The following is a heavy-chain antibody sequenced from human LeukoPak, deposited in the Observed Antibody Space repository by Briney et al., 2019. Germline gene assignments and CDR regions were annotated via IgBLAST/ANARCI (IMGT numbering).Heavy chain of an antibody. Sequence: ASVKVSCKVSGYTLTELSMHWVRQAPGKGLEWMGGFDPEDGETIYAQKFQGRVTVTEDTSTDTAYMELSSLRSEDTAVYYCATGLIGWYDYWGQGTLVTVSS. D-gene: IGHD6-19*01. CDR2: FDPEDGET. CDR1: GYTLTELS. V-gene: IGHV1-24*01. J-gene: IGHJ4*02. CDR3: ATGLIGWYDY.